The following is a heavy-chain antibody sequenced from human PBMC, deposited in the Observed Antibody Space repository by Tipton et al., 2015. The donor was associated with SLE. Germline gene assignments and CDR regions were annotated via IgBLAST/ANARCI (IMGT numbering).Heavy chain of an antibody. V-gene: IGHV4-4*07. J-gene: IGHJ3*02. CDR2: IYTSGST. Sequence: TLSLTCTVSGGSISSYYWSWIRQPAGKGLEWIGRIYTSGSTNYNPSLKSRVTISVDTSKNQFSLKLSSVTAADTAVYYCARNGGSWYPDAFDIWGQGTMVTVSS. D-gene: IGHD6-13*01. CDR3: ARNGGSWYPDAFDI. CDR1: GGSISSYY.